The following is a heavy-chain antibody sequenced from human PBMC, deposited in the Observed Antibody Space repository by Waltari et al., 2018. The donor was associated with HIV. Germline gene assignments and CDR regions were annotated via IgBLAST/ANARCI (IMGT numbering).Heavy chain of an antibody. D-gene: IGHD4-17*01. J-gene: IGHJ4*02. Sequence: EVELVGSGGGLVHPGGSLRLSCVGSAVTFTTPGLNWVRQAPGKGLEWVSFVAGSPGHAYYADSVKGRFTISRDNAQNSAFLQMNSLRVEDTAIYYCVKSVDYFRFDVWDQGTLVTVSS. CDR3: VKSVDYFRFDV. CDR1: AVTFTTPG. CDR2: VAGSPGHA. V-gene: IGHV3-48*04.